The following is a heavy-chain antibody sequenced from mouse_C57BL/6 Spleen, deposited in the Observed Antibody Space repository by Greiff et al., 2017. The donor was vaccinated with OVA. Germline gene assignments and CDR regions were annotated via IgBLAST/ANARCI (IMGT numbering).Heavy chain of an antibody. Sequence: QVQLKQPGAELVKPGASVKLSCKASGYTFTSYWMQWVKQRPGQGLEWIGEIDPSDSYTNYNQKFKGKATLTVDTSSSTAYMQLSSLTSEDSAVYYCARTDYDDAYWGQGTLVTVSA. CDR3: ARTDYDDAY. J-gene: IGHJ3*01. CDR2: IDPSDSYT. D-gene: IGHD2-4*01. V-gene: IGHV1-50*01. CDR1: GYTFTSYW.